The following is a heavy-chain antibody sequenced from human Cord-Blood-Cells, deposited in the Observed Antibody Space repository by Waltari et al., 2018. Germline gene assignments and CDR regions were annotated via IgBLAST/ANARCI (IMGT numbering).Heavy chain of an antibody. CDR3: ASSPGERVVVVPAAIEGAFDI. J-gene: IGHJ3*02. CDR1: GGTFSSYA. D-gene: IGHD2-2*02. CDR2: IIPIFGTA. Sequence: QVQLVQSGAEVKKSGSSVKVSCKASGGTFSSYAISWVRQAPGQGLEWMGGIIPIFGTANYAQKFQGRVTITADESTSTAYMELSSLRSEDTAVYYCASSPGERVVVVPAAIEGAFDIWGQGTMVTVSS. V-gene: IGHV1-69*01.